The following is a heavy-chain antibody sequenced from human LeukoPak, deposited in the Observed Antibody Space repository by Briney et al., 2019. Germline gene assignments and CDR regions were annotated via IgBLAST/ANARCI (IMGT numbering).Heavy chain of an antibody. CDR3: ARASQRAFDI. Sequence: GGSLRLSCAASGFTLSSSWMSWVRQTPGKGLEWVASIKQDGSEKYYVDSVKGRFTISRDNAKNSLSLQMNSLGAEDTAVYYCARASQRAFDIWGQGTMVTVSP. CDR2: IKQDGSEK. J-gene: IGHJ3*02. CDR1: GFTLSSSW. V-gene: IGHV3-7*04.